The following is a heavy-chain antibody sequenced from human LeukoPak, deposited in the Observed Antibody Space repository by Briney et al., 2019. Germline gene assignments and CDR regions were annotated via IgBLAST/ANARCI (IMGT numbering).Heavy chain of an antibody. V-gene: IGHV6-1*01. CDR3: ARADWNDVNYYYYYMDV. CDR1: GDSVSSNSAA. D-gene: IGHD1-1*01. Sequence: SQTLSLTCAISGDSVSSNSAAWNWIRQSPSRGLEWLGRTYYRSKWYNDYAVSVKSRITINPDTSKNQFSLQLNSVTPEDTAVYYCARADWNDVNYYYYYMDVWGKGTTVTVSS. J-gene: IGHJ6*03. CDR2: TYYRSKWYN.